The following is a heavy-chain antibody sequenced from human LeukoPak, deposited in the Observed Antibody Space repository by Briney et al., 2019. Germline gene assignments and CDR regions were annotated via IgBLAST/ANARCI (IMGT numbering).Heavy chain of an antibody. J-gene: IGHJ4*02. Sequence: ASVKVSCKASGYTFTDYYIHWVRQAPGQGLQWMAWINPDNGGTNYAQKFQGRVTLSTDTSISTAYMELSGLRSDDTAVYYCARVLGSSGWYTLPNFDYWGQGTLVTVSS. V-gene: IGHV1-2*02. CDR2: INPDNGGT. CDR3: ARVLGSSGWYTLPNFDY. CDR1: GYTFTDYY. D-gene: IGHD6-19*01.